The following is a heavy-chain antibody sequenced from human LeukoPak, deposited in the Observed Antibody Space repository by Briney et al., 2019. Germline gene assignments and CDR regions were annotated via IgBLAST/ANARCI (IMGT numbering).Heavy chain of an antibody. D-gene: IGHD3-3*01. CDR3: ARGRLEWLSEWDNWFDP. CDR2: INHSGST. V-gene: IGHV4-34*01. Sequence: SETLSLTCAVYGGSFSGYYWSWIRQPPGKGLEWIGEINHSGSTNYNPSLKSRVTISVDTSKNKFSLKLSSVTAADTAVYYCARGRLEWLSEWDNWFDPWGQGTLVTVSS. CDR1: GGSFSGYY. J-gene: IGHJ5*02.